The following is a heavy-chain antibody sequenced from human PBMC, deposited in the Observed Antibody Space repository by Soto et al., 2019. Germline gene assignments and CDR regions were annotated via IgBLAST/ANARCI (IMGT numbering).Heavy chain of an antibody. D-gene: IGHD1-26*01. J-gene: IGHJ4*02. CDR1: GFSLTTDRVG. Sequence: QITLKVSGPTLVKPTQTLTLTCTFSGFSLTTDRVGVGWIRQPPGEALEWLAVIYWDDSKTYRPSLESRLTITKDTSKNQVALTMTNMASLDTATYYCAHAYGGRSLYWGQGTLVTVSS. V-gene: IGHV2-5*02. CDR3: AHAYGGRSLY. CDR2: IYWDDSK.